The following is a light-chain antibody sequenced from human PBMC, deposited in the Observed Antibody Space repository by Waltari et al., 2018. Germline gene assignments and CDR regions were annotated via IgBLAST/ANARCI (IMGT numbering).Light chain of an antibody. CDR1: QSLVDGGGNKF. V-gene: IGKV2-28*01. CDR2: QIS. Sequence: IVMTQSPLSLPVTPGEPASISCRSSQSLVDGGGNKFLDWYLQRPGQSPQLLIYQISNRASGVPDRISGSGSDTDFTLKITRVEAEDAGVYYCMQALHPPYTFGQGTKLEIK. J-gene: IGKJ2*01. CDR3: MQALHPPYT.